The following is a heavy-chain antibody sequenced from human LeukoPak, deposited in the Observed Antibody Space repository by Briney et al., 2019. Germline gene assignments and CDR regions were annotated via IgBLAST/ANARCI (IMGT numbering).Heavy chain of an antibody. D-gene: IGHD2-15*01. V-gene: IGHV3-23*01. Sequence: GGSLRLSCAASGLTFSSCAMSWVRQAPGKGPEWVSVISASGASTYYADSVRGRFTISRDNSKNTLFLQMNSLRAEDTAVYYCARARIRLGSWYAFDYWGQGTLVTVSS. J-gene: IGHJ4*02. CDR1: GLTFSSCA. CDR3: ARARIRLGSWYAFDY. CDR2: ISASGAST.